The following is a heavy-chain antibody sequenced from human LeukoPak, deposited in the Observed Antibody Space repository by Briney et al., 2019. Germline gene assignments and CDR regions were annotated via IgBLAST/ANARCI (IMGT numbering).Heavy chain of an antibody. V-gene: IGHV3-23*01. CDR3: AKDLQRHPDAFDI. CDR2: ISGSGGST. CDR1: GFTFSSYA. J-gene: IGHJ3*02. D-gene: IGHD6-25*01. Sequence: GGSLRLSCAAAGFTFSSYAMSWVRQAPGKGLEWVSAISGSGGSTYYADSVKGRFTISRDDSKNTLYLQMNSLRAEDTAVYYCAKDLQRHPDAFDIWGQGTMVTVSS.